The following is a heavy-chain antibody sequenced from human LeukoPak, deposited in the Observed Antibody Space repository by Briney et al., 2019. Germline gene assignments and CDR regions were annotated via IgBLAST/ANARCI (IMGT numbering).Heavy chain of an antibody. CDR1: GFTFDDYA. CDR2: ISWNSGSI. Sequence: GRSLRLSCAASGFTFDDYAMHWVRQAPGKGLEWVSGISWNSGSIGYADSVKGRFTISRDNAKNSLYLQMNSLRAEDTAVYYCARDSFYSGSYWYFDYWGQGTLVTVSS. D-gene: IGHD1-26*01. V-gene: IGHV3-9*01. CDR3: ARDSFYSGSYWYFDY. J-gene: IGHJ4*02.